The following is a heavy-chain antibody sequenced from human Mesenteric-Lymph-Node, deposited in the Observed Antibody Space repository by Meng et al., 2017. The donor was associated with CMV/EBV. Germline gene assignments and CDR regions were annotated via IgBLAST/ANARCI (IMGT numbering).Heavy chain of an antibody. Sequence: FTSYYMHWVRQAPGQGLEWMGIINPSGGSTSYAQKFQGRVTMTRDTSTSTVYMELSSLRSEDTAVYYCARDREEYCSSTSCYAFDIWGQGTMVTVSS. J-gene: IGHJ3*02. V-gene: IGHV1-46*01. CDR3: ARDREEYCSSTSCYAFDI. D-gene: IGHD2-2*01. CDR2: INPSGGST. CDR1: FTSYY.